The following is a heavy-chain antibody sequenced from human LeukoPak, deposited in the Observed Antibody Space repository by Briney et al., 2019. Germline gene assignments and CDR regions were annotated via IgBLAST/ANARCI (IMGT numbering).Heavy chain of an antibody. CDR1: RFXVSNNH. D-gene: IGHD6-19*01. CDR3: ARASRWLAFDN. J-gene: IGHJ4*02. CDR2: IYNGDNT. Sequence: GGSLRLSCVASRFXVSNNHINWVRQAPGKGLEWVSVIYNGDNTYYADSVQGRFTISKDNSKNTLYLQMNSLRPEDTAVYFCARASRWLAFDNWGQGTLVTVSS. V-gene: IGHV3-66*01.